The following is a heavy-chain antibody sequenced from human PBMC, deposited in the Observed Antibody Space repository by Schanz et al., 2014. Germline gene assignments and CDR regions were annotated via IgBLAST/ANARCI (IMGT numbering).Heavy chain of an antibody. D-gene: IGHD2-2*01. CDR2: ISSSGSSI. V-gene: IGHV3-21*04. CDR3: AKVAPAATYLDS. J-gene: IGHJ4*02. Sequence: VQLVESGGGVVQPGRSLRLSCAASGFTFNNFNMNWVRQAPGKGLEWVSSISSSGSSIYYADSVKGRFTISRDNAKSSLFLQMNSLSAEDTAVYYCAKVAPAATYLDSWGLGTLVTVSS. CDR1: GFTFNNFN.